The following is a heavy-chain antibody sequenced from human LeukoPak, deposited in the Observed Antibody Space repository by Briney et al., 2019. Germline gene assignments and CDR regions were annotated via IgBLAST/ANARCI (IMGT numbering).Heavy chain of an antibody. J-gene: IGHJ4*02. D-gene: IGHD6-13*01. Sequence: QAGGSLRLSCAASGFTFSSYGMHWVRQAPGKGLEWVAFIRYDGSNKYYADSVKGRFTISRDNSKNTLYLQMNSLRAEDTAVYYCAKDVWSGIAAAGTDYWGQGTLVTVSS. CDR2: IRYDGSNK. CDR1: GFTFSSYG. CDR3: AKDVWSGIAAAGTDY. V-gene: IGHV3-30*02.